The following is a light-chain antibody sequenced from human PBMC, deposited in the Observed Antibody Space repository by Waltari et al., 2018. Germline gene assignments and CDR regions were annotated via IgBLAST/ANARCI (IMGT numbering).Light chain of an antibody. V-gene: IGLV2-23*02. J-gene: IGLJ2*01. CDR1: SSDVGNYKR. Sequence: QSALTQPASVSGSPGQSITISCTGTSSDVGNYKRVSWYQQHHGKAPKLMIYAVSKRPSGVSARVSGSKSGDMASLTIAGLQPEDEAEYFCSSYAGSSKGVFGGGTKVTVL. CDR3: SSYAGSSKGV. CDR2: AVS.